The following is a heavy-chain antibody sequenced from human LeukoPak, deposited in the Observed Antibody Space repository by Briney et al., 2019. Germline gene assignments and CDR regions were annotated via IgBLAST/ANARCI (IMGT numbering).Heavy chain of an antibody. Sequence: GGSLRLSCAASGFTFSSYGMSWVRQAPGKGLEWVSAISGSGGSTYYADSVKGRFTISRDNPKNTLYLQMNSLRAEDTAVYYCAKGKDYGSGGTNFDYWGQGTLVTVSS. D-gene: IGHD3-10*01. CDR2: ISGSGGST. CDR1: GFTFSSYG. CDR3: AKGKDYGSGGTNFDY. J-gene: IGHJ4*02. V-gene: IGHV3-23*01.